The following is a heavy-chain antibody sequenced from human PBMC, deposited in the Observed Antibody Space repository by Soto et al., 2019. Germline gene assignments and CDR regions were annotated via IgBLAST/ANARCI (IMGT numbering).Heavy chain of an antibody. J-gene: IGHJ4*02. V-gene: IGHV3-30*18. CDR1: GFTFSNYA. D-gene: IGHD1-26*01. CDR3: AKDISTYSGSYTYYFDS. Sequence: QVQLVESGGGVVQPGRSLRLSCAASGFTFSNYAMHWVRQAPGKGLEWVAVTSHDGSNKYYAYSVKGRFTISRDNPKNPLYLQMNNLRAEDTAVYYCAKDISTYSGSYTYYFDSWGQGTLVTVSS. CDR2: TSHDGSNK.